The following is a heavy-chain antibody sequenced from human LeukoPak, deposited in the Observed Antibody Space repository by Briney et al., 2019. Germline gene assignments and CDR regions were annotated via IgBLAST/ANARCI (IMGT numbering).Heavy chain of an antibody. J-gene: IGHJ4*02. CDR1: GFTFSSYA. Sequence: PGRSLRLSCAASGFTFSSYAMHWVRQAPGKGLEWVAVISYDGSNKYYADSVKGRFTISRDNSKNTLYLQMNSLRAEDTAVYYCARGYSGSYSLSGGYWGQGTLVTVSS. CDR2: ISYDGSNK. D-gene: IGHD1-26*01. V-gene: IGHV3-30*04. CDR3: ARGYSGSYSLSGGY.